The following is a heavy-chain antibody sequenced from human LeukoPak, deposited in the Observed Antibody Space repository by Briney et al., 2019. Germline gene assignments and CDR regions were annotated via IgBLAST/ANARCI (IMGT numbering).Heavy chain of an antibody. V-gene: IGHV3-74*01. CDR1: GFSLSDYW. CDR2: ITSDGSTT. CDR3: AGDYIWGRLF. J-gene: IGHJ4*01. D-gene: IGHD3-16*01. Sequence: GGFLRLSCVGSGFSLSDYWMHWVRQTPGKGLMWVSRITSDGSTTWYADSVKGRFTVSRDNAKNTLFLEMNSLRDEDTAVYYCAGDYIWGRLFWGQGTLVTVSS.